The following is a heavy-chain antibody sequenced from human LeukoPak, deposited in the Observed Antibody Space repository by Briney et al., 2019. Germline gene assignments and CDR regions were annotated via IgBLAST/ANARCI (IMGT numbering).Heavy chain of an antibody. CDR1: GYTFTSSD. Sequence: ASVKVSCKASGYTFTSSDFNWVRQATGQGLEWMGWMNPNSGNTGYAQKFQGRVTMTRNTSISTAYMELSSLRSEDTAVYYCARVSIVVVPAAIYGHYYYYGMDVWGQGTTVTVSS. V-gene: IGHV1-8*01. D-gene: IGHD2-2*01. CDR2: MNPNSGNT. CDR3: ARVSIVVVPAAIYGHYYYYGMDV. J-gene: IGHJ6*02.